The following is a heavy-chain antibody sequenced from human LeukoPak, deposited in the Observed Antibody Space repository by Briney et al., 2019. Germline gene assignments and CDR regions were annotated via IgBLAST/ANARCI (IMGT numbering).Heavy chain of an antibody. J-gene: IGHJ4*02. CDR3: ARTPWIQLWSFFDY. Sequence: GGSLRLSCAASGFTFSGSAMHWVRQASGKGLEWVGRIRSKANSYATAYAASVKGRFTISRDDSKNTAYLQMNSLRAEDTAVYYCARTPWIQLWSFFDYWGQGTLVTVSS. CDR1: GFTFSGSA. D-gene: IGHD5-18*01. V-gene: IGHV3-73*01. CDR2: IRSKANSYAT.